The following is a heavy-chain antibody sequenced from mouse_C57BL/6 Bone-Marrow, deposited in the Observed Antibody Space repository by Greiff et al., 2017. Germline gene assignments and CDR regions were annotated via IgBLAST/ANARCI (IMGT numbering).Heavy chain of an antibody. CDR3: AREGAYS. CDR2: IDPSDSYT. J-gene: IGHJ4*01. Sequence: QVQLQQPGAELVKPGASVKLSCKASGYTFTSYWMQWVKQRPGQGLEWIGEIDPSDSYTNYNQKFKGKATLTVDTSSSTAYMQLSSLTSEDSAVYDCAREGAYSWGQGTSVTVSS. D-gene: IGHD2-10*01. CDR1: GYTFTSYW. V-gene: IGHV1-50*01.